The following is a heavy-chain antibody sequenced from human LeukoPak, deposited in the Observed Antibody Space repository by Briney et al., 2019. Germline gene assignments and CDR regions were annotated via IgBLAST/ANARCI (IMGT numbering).Heavy chain of an antibody. D-gene: IGHD2-21*01. CDR3: EKDGDPHPYSPFSY. CDR1: GFTFDDYA. J-gene: IGHJ4*02. CDR2: ISWNSGSI. Sequence: GGSLRPSCAASGFTFDDYAMHWVRQAPGKGLEWVSGISWNSGSIGYADSVKGRFTISRENAKNSLYLQMNSQRAEHTALYYWEKDGDPHPYSPFSYWGREPLVTVSS. V-gene: IGHV3-9*01.